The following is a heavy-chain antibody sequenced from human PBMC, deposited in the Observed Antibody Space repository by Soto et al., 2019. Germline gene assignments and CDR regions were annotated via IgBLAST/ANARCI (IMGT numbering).Heavy chain of an antibody. J-gene: IGHJ4*02. CDR3: AAGGGLPRYY. Sequence: QLQLQESGSGLVKPSQTLSLTCAVSGGSISSGGYSWSWIRQPPGKGLEWIGYIYHSGSTYYNPSLKSRVTRSVDRSKNPFSLKLSSVTGADTAVYCCAAGGGLPRYYWGQGTLVTVSS. D-gene: IGHD5-12*01. V-gene: IGHV4-30-2*01. CDR2: IYHSGST. CDR1: GGSISSGGYS.